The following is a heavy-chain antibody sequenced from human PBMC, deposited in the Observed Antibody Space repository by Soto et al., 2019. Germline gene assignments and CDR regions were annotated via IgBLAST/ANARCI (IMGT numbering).Heavy chain of an antibody. CDR1: GYTFTSYY. J-gene: IGHJ6*02. Sequence: ASVKVSCKASGYTFTSYYMHWVRQAPGQGLEWMGIINPSGGSTSYAQKFQGRVTMTRDTSTGTVYMELSSLRSEDTAVYYCARVPLWFGARYGMDVWGQGTTVTVSS. CDR3: ARVPLWFGARYGMDV. CDR2: INPSGGST. V-gene: IGHV1-46*01. D-gene: IGHD3-10*01.